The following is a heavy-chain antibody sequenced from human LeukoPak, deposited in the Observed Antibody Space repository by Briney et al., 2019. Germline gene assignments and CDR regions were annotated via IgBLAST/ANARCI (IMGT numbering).Heavy chain of an antibody. CDR1: GYRFTTNW. V-gene: IGHV5-51*01. CDR3: VRRSGSYPDY. J-gene: IGHJ4*02. D-gene: IGHD1-26*01. Sequence: GESLKISCKGSGYRFTTNWIGWVRQMPEKGLEWMGIIYPSDSDTRYSPSFQDQVTISADKSISTAYLQWSSLKASDTAIYYCVRRSGSYPDYWGQGTLVTVSS. CDR2: IYPSDSDT.